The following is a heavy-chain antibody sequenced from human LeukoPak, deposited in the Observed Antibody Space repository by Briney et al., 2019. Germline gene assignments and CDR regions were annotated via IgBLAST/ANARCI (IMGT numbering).Heavy chain of an antibody. CDR2: ISGSGGST. CDR1: GFTFSSYA. D-gene: IGHD3-3*01. V-gene: IGHV3-23*01. Sequence: GGFLRLSCAASGFTFSSYAMSWVRQAPGKGLEWVSAISGSGGSTYYADSVKGRFTISRDNSKNTLYLQMNSLRAEDTAVYYCAKEGYDFWSGYYGYFDYWGQGTLVTVSS. J-gene: IGHJ4*02. CDR3: AKEGYDFWSGYYGYFDY.